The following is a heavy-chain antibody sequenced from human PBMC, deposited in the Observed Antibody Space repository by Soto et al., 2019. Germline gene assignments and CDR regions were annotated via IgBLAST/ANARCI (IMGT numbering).Heavy chain of an antibody. D-gene: IGHD2-15*01. J-gene: IGHJ4*02. V-gene: IGHV3-30*18. Sequence: QVQLVESGGGVVQPGRSLRLSCAASGFTFSSYGMHWVRQAPGKGLEWVAVISYDGSNKYYADSVKGRFTISRDNSTNTLYLQMNSLRAEDTAVYYCAKEAGGGSPGGQGTLVTVSS. CDR2: ISYDGSNK. CDR3: AKEAGGGSP. CDR1: GFTFSSYG.